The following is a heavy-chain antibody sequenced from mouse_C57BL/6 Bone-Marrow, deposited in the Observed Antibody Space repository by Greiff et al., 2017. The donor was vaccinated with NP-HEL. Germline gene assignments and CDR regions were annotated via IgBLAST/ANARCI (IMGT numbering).Heavy chain of an antibody. V-gene: IGHV1-61*01. CDR1: GYTFTSYW. J-gene: IGHJ3*01. D-gene: IGHD2-4*01. CDR2: IYPSDSET. CDR3: ARYDYDMAWFAY. Sequence: QVQLQQPGAELVRPGSSVKLSCKASGYTFTSYWMDWVKQRPGQGLEWIGNIYPSDSETHYNQKFKDKATLTVDKSSSTAYMQLSSLTSEDSAVYYGARYDYDMAWFAYWGQGTLVTVSA.